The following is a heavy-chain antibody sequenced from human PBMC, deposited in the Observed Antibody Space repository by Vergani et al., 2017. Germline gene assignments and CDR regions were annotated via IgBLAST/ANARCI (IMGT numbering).Heavy chain of an antibody. Sequence: QVQLVQSGAEVKKPGSSVKVSCKASGGTSSSYAISWVRQAPGQGLEWMGGIIPIFGTANNAQKFQGRVTITADESTSTAYMELSSLRSEDTAVYYCARSLYSSSFFVPPHYYYYMDVWGKGTTVTVSS. D-gene: IGHD6-6*01. J-gene: IGHJ6*03. CDR1: GGTSSSYA. CDR2: IIPIFGTA. CDR3: ARSLYSSSFFVPPHYYYYMDV. V-gene: IGHV1-69*01.